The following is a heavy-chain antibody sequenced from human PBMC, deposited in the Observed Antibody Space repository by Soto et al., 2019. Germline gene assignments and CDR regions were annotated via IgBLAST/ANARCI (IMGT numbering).Heavy chain of an antibody. CDR2: INHSGST. V-gene: IGHV4-34*01. CDR3: ARGGSNVAARPRWFDP. Sequence: SETLSLTCAVYGGSFSGYYWSWIRQPPGKGLEWIGEINHSGSTNYNPSLKSRVTISVDTSKNQFSLKPSSVTAADTAVYYCARGGSNVAARPRWFDPWGQGTLVTVSS. D-gene: IGHD6-6*01. CDR1: GGSFSGYY. J-gene: IGHJ5*02.